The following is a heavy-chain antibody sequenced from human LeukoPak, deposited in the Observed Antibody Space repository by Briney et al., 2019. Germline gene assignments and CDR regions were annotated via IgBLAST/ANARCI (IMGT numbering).Heavy chain of an antibody. D-gene: IGHD2-21*02. J-gene: IGHJ6*02. CDR3: ARRGVTTQYTFYAMAV. Sequence: ASVKLSCTASGYTFTSYAVHWVRQAPGQRPEWMGCIDAGSGNTGCSQEFRGRVTITRDTSANTPHVELSSLTSEDTAVYYCARRGVTTQYTFYAMAVWGQGTTVTVSS. CDR1: GYTFTSYA. CDR2: IDAGSGNT. V-gene: IGHV1-3*01.